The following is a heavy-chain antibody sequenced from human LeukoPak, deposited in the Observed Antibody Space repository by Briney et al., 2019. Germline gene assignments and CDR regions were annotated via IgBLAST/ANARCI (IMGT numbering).Heavy chain of an antibody. CDR1: GGSISSYY. V-gene: IGHV4-4*07. CDR2: IYTSGST. Sequence: SETLSLTCTVSGGSISSYYWSWIRQPAGKGLEWIGRIYTSGSTNYNPSLKSRVTMSVDTSKNQFSLKLSSVTAADTAVYYCARDRLPNPYDFWSGYYPTEDYYVDVWGKGTTFTVSS. J-gene: IGHJ6*03. CDR3: ARDRLPNPYDFWSGYYPTEDYYVDV. D-gene: IGHD3-3*01.